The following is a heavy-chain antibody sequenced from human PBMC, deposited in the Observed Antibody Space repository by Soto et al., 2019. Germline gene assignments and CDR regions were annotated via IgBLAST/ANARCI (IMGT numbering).Heavy chain of an antibody. J-gene: IGHJ6*02. CDR3: ASKARTVAGNFGMDV. CDR1: GGTFSSYA. Sequence: QVQLVQSGAEVKKPGSSVKVSCKASGGTFSSYAISWVRQAPRQGLEWMGGIIPIFGTANYAQKFQGRVTITADESTSTAYMELSSLRSDDTAVYYCASKARTVAGNFGMDVWGQGTTVTVSS. CDR2: IIPIFGTA. D-gene: IGHD6-19*01. V-gene: IGHV1-69*01.